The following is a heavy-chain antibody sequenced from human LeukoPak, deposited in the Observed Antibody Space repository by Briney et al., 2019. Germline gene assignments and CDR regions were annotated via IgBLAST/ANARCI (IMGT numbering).Heavy chain of an antibody. CDR3: ATIKRGNIFGFFDF. V-gene: IGHV4-59*11. J-gene: IGHJ4*02. Sequence: KPSETLSLTCTVSGGSISSHYWSWVRRPPGKGLEWIGYVLDNVRTKDNPSLNSRFTLSADTSKNQFSLRLTSVTAADTAVYYCATIKRGNIFGFFDFWGQGILVTVSS. CDR2: VLDNVRT. CDR1: GGSISSHY. D-gene: IGHD5-18*01.